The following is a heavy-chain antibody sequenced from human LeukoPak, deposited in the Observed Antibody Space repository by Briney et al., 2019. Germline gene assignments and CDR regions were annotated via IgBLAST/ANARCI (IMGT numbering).Heavy chain of an antibody. CDR2: IYYSGST. CDR3: ARGGYSYGYGIDAFDI. CDR1: GGSISSNTYY. D-gene: IGHD5-18*01. V-gene: IGHV4-39*07. Sequence: SETLSLTCTVSGGSISSNTYYWGWIRQPPGKGLEWIGSIYYSGSTYYNPSLKSRVTISVDTSKNQFSLKLSSVTAADTAVYYCARGGYSYGYGIDAFDIWGQGTMVTVSS. J-gene: IGHJ3*02.